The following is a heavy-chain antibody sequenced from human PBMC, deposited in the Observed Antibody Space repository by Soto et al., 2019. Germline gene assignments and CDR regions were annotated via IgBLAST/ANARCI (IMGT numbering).Heavy chain of an antibody. CDR3: ARAQYCSSPSCYNHYYYGMDI. J-gene: IGHJ6*02. CDR2: LSVHTGQT. V-gene: IGHV1-18*01. Sequence: QLVQSGPEVKKPGASVKVSCRASDYTFTKYGVSWVRQAPGQGLEWLGWLSVHTGQTRYARKVQGRATMTADTSANTAYMELRSLISDDTAVYYCARAQYCSSPSCYNHYYYGMDIWGQGTTVTVSS. D-gene: IGHD2-2*02. CDR1: DYTFTKYG.